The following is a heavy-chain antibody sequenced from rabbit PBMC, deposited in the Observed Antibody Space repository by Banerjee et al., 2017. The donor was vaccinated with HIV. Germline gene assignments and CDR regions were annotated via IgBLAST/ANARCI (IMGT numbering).Heavy chain of an antibody. V-gene: IGHV1S45*01. D-gene: IGHD7-1*01. CDR3: TSWATGGITRSL. J-gene: IGHJ4*01. Sequence: EESGGDLVKPEGSLTLTCTASGFTLSSYWICWVRQAPGKGLEWIACIYTGSSGSTYYASWAKGRFTISKTSSTTVTLQMTSLTAADTATYFCTSWATGGITRSLWGPGTLVTVS. CDR1: GFTLSSYW. CDR2: IYTGSSGST.